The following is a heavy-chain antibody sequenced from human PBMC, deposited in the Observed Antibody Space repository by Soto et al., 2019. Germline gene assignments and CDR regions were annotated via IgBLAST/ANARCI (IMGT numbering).Heavy chain of an antibody. Sequence: GGSLRLSCAASGFTFSSYWMHWVRQAPGKGLVWVSRINSDGSSTSYADSVKGRFTISRDNAKNTLYLQMNSLRAEDTAVYYCARVHYYDSSGSDHYYYYYGMDVWGQGTTVTVSS. CDR2: INSDGSST. D-gene: IGHD3-22*01. CDR3: ARVHYYDSSGSDHYYYYYGMDV. CDR1: GFTFSSYW. V-gene: IGHV3-74*01. J-gene: IGHJ6*02.